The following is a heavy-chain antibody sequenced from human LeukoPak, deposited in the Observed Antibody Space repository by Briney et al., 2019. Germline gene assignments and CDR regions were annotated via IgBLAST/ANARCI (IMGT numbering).Heavy chain of an antibody. J-gene: IGHJ5*02. V-gene: IGHV1-2*06. CDR1: GYTFTGYY. D-gene: IGHD3-3*01. CDR3: ARWRLGAYNWSDP. CDR2: INPNSGGT. Sequence: ASVKVSCKASGYTFTGYYMHWVRQAPGQGHEWMGRINPNSGGTNYAQKFQGRVTMTRDTSISTAYMELSRLRSDDTAVYYCARWRLGAYNWSDPWGQGTLVTVSS.